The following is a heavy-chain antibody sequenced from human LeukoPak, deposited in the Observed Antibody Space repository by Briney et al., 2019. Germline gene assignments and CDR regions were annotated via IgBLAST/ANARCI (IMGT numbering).Heavy chain of an antibody. D-gene: IGHD2-2*01. CDR3: ARHGNSHSTLFVDY. V-gene: IGHV5-51*01. Sequence: GESLKISCKGSGYSFTNYWIGWVRQMPGKGLEWMGVIYPGDSDTKYSPSFQGRVTISADKSITTASLQWSSLKATDTAMYYCARHGNSHSTLFVDYWGQGTLVTVSS. CDR1: GYSFTNYW. CDR2: IYPGDSDT. J-gene: IGHJ4*02.